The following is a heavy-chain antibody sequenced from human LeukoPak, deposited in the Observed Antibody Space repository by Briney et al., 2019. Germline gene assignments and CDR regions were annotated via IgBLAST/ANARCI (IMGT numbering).Heavy chain of an antibody. V-gene: IGHV3-23*01. Sequence: GSLRLSCAASGFTFSRYSMHWVRQAPGKGLEWVSAISGSGGSAYYADSVKGRFTISRDNSKNTLYLQMNSLRAEDTAVYYCAKERIVGATTYYFDYWGQGTLVTVSS. CDR2: ISGSGGSA. D-gene: IGHD1-26*01. CDR3: AKERIVGATTYYFDY. CDR1: GFTFSRYS. J-gene: IGHJ4*02.